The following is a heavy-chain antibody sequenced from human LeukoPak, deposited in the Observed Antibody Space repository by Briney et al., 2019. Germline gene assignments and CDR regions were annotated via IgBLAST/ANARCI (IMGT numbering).Heavy chain of an antibody. CDR2: IYSGGST. V-gene: IGHV3-66*01. D-gene: IGHD6-13*01. CDR3: ARGIAAAGMALDY. J-gene: IGHJ4*02. CDR1: GFTVSSSY. Sequence: GGSLRLSCAASGFTVSSSYMSWVRQAPGKGLEWVSVIYSGGSTYYADSVKGRFTISRDNSKNTLYLQMNSLRAEDTAVYYCARGIAAAGMALDYWGQGTLVTVSS.